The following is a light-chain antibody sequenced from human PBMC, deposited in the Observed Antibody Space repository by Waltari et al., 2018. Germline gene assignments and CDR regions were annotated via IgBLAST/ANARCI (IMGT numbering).Light chain of an antibody. CDR1: QSVVSDY. CDR2: GAS. J-gene: IGKJ2*01. Sequence: EVVLTQSPGTISLSPGETVTLPCRASQSVVSDYLAWYQQKPRQAPSLLIYGASTRASGIPDRFSGSGFETHFTLTISSLEPEDFAVYYCQQFDGSLYTFGQGTRLEI. V-gene: IGKV3-20*01. CDR3: QQFDGSLYT.